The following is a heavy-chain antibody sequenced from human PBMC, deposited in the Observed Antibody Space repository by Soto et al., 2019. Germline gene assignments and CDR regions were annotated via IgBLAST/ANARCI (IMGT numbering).Heavy chain of an antibody. J-gene: IGHJ4*02. D-gene: IGHD3-10*01. CDR1: GFTFSSYG. CDR3: ARGTMVGGCEHDY. CDR2: IWADGSKK. V-gene: IGHV3-33*01. Sequence: QVQLVESGGGVVQPGRSRRLSSAASGFTFSSYGMQWVRQAPGKGREWVAVIWADGSKKYYADSVKGRFTISRDNSKNTLYLQMSSLRAEDTAVYYCARGTMVGGCEHDYWGQGTLVTVSS.